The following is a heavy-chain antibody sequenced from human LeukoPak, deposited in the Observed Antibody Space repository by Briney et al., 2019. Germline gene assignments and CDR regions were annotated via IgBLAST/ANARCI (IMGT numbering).Heavy chain of an antibody. CDR1: GGSISISNW. J-gene: IGHJ3*02. CDR2: IYHSGST. Sequence: SETLSLTCAVSGGSISISNWWSWVRQPPGKGLEGMGEIYHSGSTNYNPALKSRVTISVDKSKNQFSLKLSSVTAADTAVYYCARQIGLVYLKAFDIWGQGTMVTVSS. V-gene: IGHV4-4*02. CDR3: ARQIGLVYLKAFDI. D-gene: IGHD2-21*01.